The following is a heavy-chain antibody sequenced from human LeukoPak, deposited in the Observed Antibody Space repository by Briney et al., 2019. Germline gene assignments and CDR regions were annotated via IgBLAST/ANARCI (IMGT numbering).Heavy chain of an antibody. V-gene: IGHV3-30*18. CDR1: GFTFSSYG. D-gene: IGHD2-21*02. CDR2: ISYDGSNK. Sequence: GGSLRLSCAASGFTFSSYGMHWVRQAPGKGLEGVAVISYDGSNKYYADSVKGRFTISRDNSKNTLYLQMNSLRAEDTAVYCCAKDQPYCGGDCYPGLDYWGQGTLVTVSS. J-gene: IGHJ4*02. CDR3: AKDQPYCGGDCYPGLDY.